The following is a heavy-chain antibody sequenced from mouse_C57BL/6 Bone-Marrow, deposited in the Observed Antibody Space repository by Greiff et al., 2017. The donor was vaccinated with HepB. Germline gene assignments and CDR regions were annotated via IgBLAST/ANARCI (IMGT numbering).Heavy chain of an antibody. Sequence: QVQLQQPGAELVKPGASVKVSCKASGYTFTSYWMHWVKQRPGQGLEWIGRIHPSDSDTNYNQKFKGKATLTVDKSSSTAYMQLSSLTSEDSAVYYCARKGDYSNSPYYFDYWGQGTTLTVSS. J-gene: IGHJ2*01. V-gene: IGHV1-74*01. CDR2: IHPSDSDT. CDR1: GYTFTSYW. D-gene: IGHD2-5*01. CDR3: ARKGDYSNSPYYFDY.